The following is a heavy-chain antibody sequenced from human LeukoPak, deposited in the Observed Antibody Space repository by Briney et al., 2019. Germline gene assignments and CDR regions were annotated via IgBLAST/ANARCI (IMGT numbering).Heavy chain of an antibody. Sequence: GGSLRLSCAASGFTFSSYGMSWVRQAPGKGLEWVSGISGSGGSTYYADSVKGRLTISRDNSKNTLYLQMNSLRAEDTAVYYCAKDKLRSYYFDYWGQGTLVTVSS. CDR2: ISGSGGST. CDR3: AKDKLRSYYFDY. CDR1: GFTFSSYG. J-gene: IGHJ4*02. D-gene: IGHD3-16*02. V-gene: IGHV3-23*01.